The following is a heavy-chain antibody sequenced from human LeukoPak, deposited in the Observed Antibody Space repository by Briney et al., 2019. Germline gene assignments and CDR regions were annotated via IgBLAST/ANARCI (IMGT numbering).Heavy chain of an antibody. CDR3: ARDYKQQLVHSAYWYFDL. CDR2: IYRSGST. D-gene: IGHD6-13*01. J-gene: IGHJ2*01. Sequence: SGTLSLTCAVSGGSISSNNWWSWVRQPPGKGLEWIGEIYRSGSTNYNPSLKSRVTISVDKYNNQFSLKLSSVTAADTAVYYCARDYKQQLVHSAYWYFDLWGRGTLVTVSS. V-gene: IGHV4-4*02. CDR1: GGSISSNNW.